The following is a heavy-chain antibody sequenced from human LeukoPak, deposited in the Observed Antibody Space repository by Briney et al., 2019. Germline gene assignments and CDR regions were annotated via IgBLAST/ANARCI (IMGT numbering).Heavy chain of an antibody. CDR3: ARVSGFDY. D-gene: IGHD1-26*01. CDR1: GFVFSSYE. CDR2: IGSGGTTI. V-gene: IGHV3-48*03. Sequence: PGGTLRLSCAASGFVFSSYEMNWVRQAPGKGLEWVSYIGSGGTTIYYADSVKGRFTISRDNAKNSLYLQMNSLRAEDTAVYYCARVSGFDYWGQGTLVTVSS. J-gene: IGHJ4*02.